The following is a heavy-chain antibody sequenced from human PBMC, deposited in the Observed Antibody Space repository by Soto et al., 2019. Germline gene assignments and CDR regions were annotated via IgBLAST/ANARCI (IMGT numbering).Heavy chain of an antibody. V-gene: IGHV2-5*02. J-gene: IGHJ4*02. CDR3: AHFYNWDYRGPFDY. CDR2: IYWDDRK. D-gene: IGHD1-7*01. Sequence: QITLKESGPTLVKPTQTLTLTCTFSGFSLSTSGVGVGWVRLPPGKALEWLALIYWDDRKRYSPSLKSRVTISKDTSKNQVVLTMTNMDPVDTATYFCAHFYNWDYRGPFDYWGQGPLVTVSS. CDR1: GFSLSTSGVG.